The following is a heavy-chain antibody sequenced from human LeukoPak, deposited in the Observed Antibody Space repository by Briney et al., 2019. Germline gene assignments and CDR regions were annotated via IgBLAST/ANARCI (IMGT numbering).Heavy chain of an antibody. J-gene: IGHJ4*02. D-gene: IGHD4-17*01. CDR2: IYYSGST. CDR3: AREPGDYGVFDY. Sequence: SQTLSLTCTVSGGSLSSGGSYWSWLRQHPGTGREWIGYIYYSGSTYYNPSLKSRVTISVDTSKNQFSLKLSSVTAADTAVYYCAREPGDYGVFDYWGQGTLVTVSS. V-gene: IGHV4-31*03. CDR1: GGSLSSGGSY.